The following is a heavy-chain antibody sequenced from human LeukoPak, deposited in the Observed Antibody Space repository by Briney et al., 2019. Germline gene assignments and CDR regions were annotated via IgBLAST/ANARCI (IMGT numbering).Heavy chain of an antibody. V-gene: IGHV3-23*01. D-gene: IGHD3-22*01. CDR1: GFSFSNYS. Sequence: PGGSLRLSCSASGFSFSNYSMNWVRQAPGKGLEWVSAISGSGGSTYYADSVKGRFTISRDNSKNTLYLQVNSLRPEDTAVYYCTRDLSGHYSIDYWGQGTLVTVSS. CDR3: TRDLSGHYSIDY. CDR2: ISGSGGST. J-gene: IGHJ4*02.